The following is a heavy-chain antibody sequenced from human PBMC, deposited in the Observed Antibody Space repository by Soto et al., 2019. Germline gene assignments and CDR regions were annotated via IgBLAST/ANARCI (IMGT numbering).Heavy chain of an antibody. V-gene: IGHV1-69*13. D-gene: IGHD4-17*01. J-gene: IGHJ4*02. CDR2: IILIFGTA. Sequence: SVKVSCKASGGTFSSYAISWVRQAPGQGLEWMGGIILIFGTANYAQKFQGRVTITADESTSTAYMELSSLRSEDTAVYYCASDDYGDRCWYWGQGTLVTVSS. CDR1: GGTFSSYA. CDR3: ASDDYGDRCWY.